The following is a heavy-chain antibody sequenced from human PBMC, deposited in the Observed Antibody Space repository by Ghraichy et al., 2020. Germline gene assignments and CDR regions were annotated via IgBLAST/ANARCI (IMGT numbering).Heavy chain of an antibody. D-gene: IGHD3-3*01. J-gene: IGHJ3*02. CDR3: ARDYDFWSGYYSPAFDI. V-gene: IGHV3-48*02. CDR1: GFTFSSYS. CDR2: ISSSSSTI. Sequence: GGSLRLSCAASGFTFSSYSMNWVRQAPGKGLEGVSYISSSSSTIYYAESVKGRFTISRDNAKNSLYLQMNSLRDEETAVYYCARDYDFWSGYYSPAFDIWGQGTMVTVSS.